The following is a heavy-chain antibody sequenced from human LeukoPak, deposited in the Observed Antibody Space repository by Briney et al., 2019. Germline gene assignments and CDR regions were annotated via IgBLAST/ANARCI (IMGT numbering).Heavy chain of an antibody. CDR3: ARDLDTVGDGYKHGMDV. CDR2: IWYDGSNK. D-gene: IGHD5-24*01. Sequence: GGSLRLSCAASGFTFSSYGMHWVRQAPGKGLEWVAVIWYDGSNKYYADSVKGRFTISRDNSKNTLYLQMNSLRAEDTAVYYCARDLDTVGDGYKHGMDVWGQGTTVTVSS. V-gene: IGHV3-33*01. J-gene: IGHJ6*02. CDR1: GFTFSSYG.